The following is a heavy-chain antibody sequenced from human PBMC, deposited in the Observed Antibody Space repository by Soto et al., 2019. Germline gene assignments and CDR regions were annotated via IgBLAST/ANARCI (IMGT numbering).Heavy chain of an antibody. J-gene: IGHJ4*02. CDR1: GGSISSSTYY. CDR2: IYYSGST. CDR3: ARHGGYCGSGSCDQGVGY. V-gene: IGHV4-39*01. D-gene: IGHD2-15*01. Sequence: QLQLQESGPGLVKPSETLSLTCTVSGGSISSSTYYWAWIRQPPGKGLEWIGSIYYSGSTHYNPSLKRRLNISVDVSQNQFSLKLSSVDTADTAVYYCARHGGYCGSGSCDQGVGYWGQGALVTVAS.